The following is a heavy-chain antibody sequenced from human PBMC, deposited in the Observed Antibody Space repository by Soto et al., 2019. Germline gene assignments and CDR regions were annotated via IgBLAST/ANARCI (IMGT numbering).Heavy chain of an antibody. V-gene: IGHV3-74*01. Sequence: GGSLRLSCAASGFTFSSYWMHWVRQAPGKGLMWVSRIKNDGSDTTYADSVKGRFTISRDNAKNTLYLQMNSLGAEDTAVYYCVRLYGEPLWGQGTLVTVSS. D-gene: IGHD4-17*01. CDR1: GFTFSSYW. J-gene: IGHJ4*02. CDR2: IKNDGSDT. CDR3: VRLYGEPL.